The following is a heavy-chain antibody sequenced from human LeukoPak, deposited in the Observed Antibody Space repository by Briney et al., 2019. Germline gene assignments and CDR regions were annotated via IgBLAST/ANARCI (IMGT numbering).Heavy chain of an antibody. Sequence: ASVKVSCKASGYTFTGYYMHWVRQAPGQGLEWMGWINPNSGGTHYAQKLQGRVTMTRDTSISTAYMELSRLRSDDTAVYYCSGIGGYRGDYVWGQGTLVTVSS. V-gene: IGHV1-2*02. J-gene: IGHJ4*02. CDR3: SGIGGYRGDYV. D-gene: IGHD1-26*01. CDR2: INPNSGGT. CDR1: GYTFTGYY.